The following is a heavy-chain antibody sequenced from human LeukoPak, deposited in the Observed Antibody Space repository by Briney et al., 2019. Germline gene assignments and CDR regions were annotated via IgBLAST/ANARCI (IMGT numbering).Heavy chain of an antibody. CDR3: ARDGDSGVDY. D-gene: IGHD3-10*01. CDR1: GDSINSYY. J-gene: IGHJ4*02. Sequence: PSETLSLTCTVSGDSINSYYWSWIRQPPGKGLEWIGRIYTSGSTNYNPSLKSRVTISVDTSKNQFSLKLSSVTAADTAVYYCARDGDSGVDYWGQGTLVTVSS. CDR2: IYTSGST. V-gene: IGHV4-4*08.